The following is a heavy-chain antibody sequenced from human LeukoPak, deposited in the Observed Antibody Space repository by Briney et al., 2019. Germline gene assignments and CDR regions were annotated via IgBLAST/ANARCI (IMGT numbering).Heavy chain of an antibody. CDR2: INHSGST. J-gene: IGHJ5*02. CDR3: ARVRSSGYYLDP. Sequence: SETLSLTCAVYGGSFSGYYWSWIRQPPGKGLEWIGEINHSGSTNYNPSLKSRVTISVDTSKNQFSLKLSSVTAADTAVYYCARVRSSGYYLDPWGQGTLVTVSS. CDR1: GGSFSGYY. V-gene: IGHV4-34*01. D-gene: IGHD3-22*01.